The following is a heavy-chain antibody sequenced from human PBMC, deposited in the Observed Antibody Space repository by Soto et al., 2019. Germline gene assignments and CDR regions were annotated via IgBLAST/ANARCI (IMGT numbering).Heavy chain of an antibody. CDR1: GGSFTSSAYY. Sequence: QVHLQESRPGLVKPSQTLSLTCTVSGGSFTSSAYYSSWIRQRPGKGLEWNGVIFHTGTTNDNHSLKSRVTISIERSDNQLSLELRSVTAADTAVYHCARLISTTFGTVDLWGQGTMVAVTS. CDR2: IFHTGTT. D-gene: IGHD3-3*02. CDR3: ARLISTTFGTVDL. J-gene: IGHJ3*01. V-gene: IGHV4-31*03.